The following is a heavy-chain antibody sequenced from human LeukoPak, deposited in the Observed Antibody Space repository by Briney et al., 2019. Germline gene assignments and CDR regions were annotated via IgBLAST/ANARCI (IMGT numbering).Heavy chain of an antibody. CDR2: INHSGST. J-gene: IGHJ3*02. Sequence: SETLSLTCAVYGGSFSGYYWSWIRQPPGKGLEWIGEINHSGSTNYNPSLKSRVTISVDTSKNQFSLKLSSVTAADTAVYYCTRDFPYDYVWGSYRHGFDIWGQGTMVTVSS. CDR3: TRDFPYDYVWGSYRHGFDI. D-gene: IGHD3-16*02. V-gene: IGHV4-34*01. CDR1: GGSFSGYY.